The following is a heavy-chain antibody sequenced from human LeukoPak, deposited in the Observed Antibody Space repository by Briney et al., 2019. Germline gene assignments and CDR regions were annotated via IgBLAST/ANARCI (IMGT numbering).Heavy chain of an antibody. J-gene: IGHJ4*02. CDR3: ARQRLYSSSWWSFDY. V-gene: IGHV5-51*01. Sequence: GESLKISCKGSGYSFTSYWIGWVRPMPEKGLEWMGIIYPGDSDTRYSPSFQGQVTISADKSISTAYLQWSSLKASDTAMYYCARQRLYSSSWWSFDYWGQGTLVTVSS. CDR2: IYPGDSDT. D-gene: IGHD6-13*01. CDR1: GYSFTSYW.